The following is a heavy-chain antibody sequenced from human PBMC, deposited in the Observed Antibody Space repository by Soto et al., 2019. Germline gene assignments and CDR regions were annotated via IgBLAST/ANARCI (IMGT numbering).Heavy chain of an antibody. CDR3: AHRVGAPGYFDL. Sequence: QITLKESGPTLVKPTQTLTLTCTFSGFSLSIRGVGVGWIRQPPGKALEWLALIYWDDDKRYSPSLKSRLTISKDTSKNQVVLTMTNMDPVDTATYYCAHRVGAPGYFDLWGRGTLVTVSS. D-gene: IGHD1-26*01. CDR2: IYWDDDK. V-gene: IGHV2-5*02. CDR1: GFSLSIRGVG. J-gene: IGHJ2*01.